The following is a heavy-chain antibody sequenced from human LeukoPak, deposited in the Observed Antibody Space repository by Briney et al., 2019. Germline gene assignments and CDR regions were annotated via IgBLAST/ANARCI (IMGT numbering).Heavy chain of an antibody. Sequence: SETLSLTCTVSGGSISSYYWSWIRQPPGKGLEWIGYIYYSGSTNYNPSLKSRVTISVDTSKNQFSLKLSSVTAVYTAVYYCARVHEDNWYFDLWGRGTLVTVSS. V-gene: IGHV4-59*01. J-gene: IGHJ2*01. CDR3: ARVHEDNWYFDL. CDR1: GGSISSYY. CDR2: IYYSGST.